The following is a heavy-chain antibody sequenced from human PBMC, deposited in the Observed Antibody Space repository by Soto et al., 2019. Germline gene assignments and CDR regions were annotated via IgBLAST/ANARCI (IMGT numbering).Heavy chain of an antibody. Sequence: PGESLKISCKGSGYSFTSYWIGWVRQMPGKGLEWMGIIYPGDSDTRYSPSFQGQVTISADKSISTAYLQWSSLKASDTAMYYCARQISLAAAGFYWFDPWGQGTLVTVSS. CDR1: GYSFTSYW. V-gene: IGHV5-51*01. J-gene: IGHJ5*02. D-gene: IGHD6-13*01. CDR2: IYPGDSDT. CDR3: ARQISLAAAGFYWFDP.